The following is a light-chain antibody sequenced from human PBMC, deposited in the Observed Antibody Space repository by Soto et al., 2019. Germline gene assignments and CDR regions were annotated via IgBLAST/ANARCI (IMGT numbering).Light chain of an antibody. CDR2: GAS. CDR3: EQYCSSRT. J-gene: IGKJ1*01. CDR1: QSVSSSY. V-gene: IGKV3-20*01. Sequence: EIVLTQSPGTLSLSPGERATLSCRASQSVSSSYLAWYQQEPGQAPRLLIYGASSRATGIPDRFSGSGSGTDFTLTISRLEPEDFAVYYCEQYCSSRTFGQGTKVEIK.